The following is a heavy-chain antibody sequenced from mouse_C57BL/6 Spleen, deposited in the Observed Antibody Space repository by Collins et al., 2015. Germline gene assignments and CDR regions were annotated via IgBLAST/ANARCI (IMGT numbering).Heavy chain of an antibody. CDR2: IYPGSGST. Sequence: QVQLKQSGAELVKPGASVKMSCKASGYTFTSYWITWVKQRPGQGLEWIGDIYPGSGSTNYNEKFKSKATLTVDRSSSTAYMQLSSLTSEDSAVYYCARRLGSSPFDYWGQGTTLTVSS. J-gene: IGHJ2*01. CDR3: ARRLGSSPFDY. D-gene: IGHD1-1*01. V-gene: IGHV1-55*01. CDR1: GYTFTSYW.